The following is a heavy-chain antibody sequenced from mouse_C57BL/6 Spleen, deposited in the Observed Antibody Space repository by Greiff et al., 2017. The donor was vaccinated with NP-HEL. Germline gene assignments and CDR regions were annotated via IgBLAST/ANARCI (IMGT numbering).Heavy chain of an antibody. CDR2: IHPNSGST. CDR1: GYTFTSYW. Sequence: QVQLQQSGAELVKPGASVKLSCKASGYTFTSYWMHWVKQRPGQGLEWIGMIHPNSGSTNYNEKFKSKATLTVDKSSSTAYMQLSSLTSEDSAVYYWARSLLYYGAYWGQGTTLTVSS. CDR3: ARSLLYYGAY. D-gene: IGHD2-1*01. J-gene: IGHJ2*01. V-gene: IGHV1-64*01.